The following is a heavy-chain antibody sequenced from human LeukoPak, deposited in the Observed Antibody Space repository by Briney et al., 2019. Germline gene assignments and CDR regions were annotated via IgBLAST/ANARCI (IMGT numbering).Heavy chain of an antibody. V-gene: IGHV3-11*04. CDR1: GYTLTELS. Sequence: SCKVSGYTLTELSIHWVRQAPGKGLEWVSYISSSGSTIYYADSVKGRFTISRDNAKNSLYLQMNSLRTEDTAVYYCARDPALDYWGQGTLVTVSS. CDR3: ARDPALDY. CDR2: ISSSGSTI. J-gene: IGHJ4*02.